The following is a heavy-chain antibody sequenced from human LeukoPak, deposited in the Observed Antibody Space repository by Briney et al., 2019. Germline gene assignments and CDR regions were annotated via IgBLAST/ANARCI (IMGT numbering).Heavy chain of an antibody. V-gene: IGHV3-7*01. CDR2: IKQDGSEK. Sequence: GGSLRLSCAASGFTFSSYWMSWVRQAPGKGLEWVANIKQDGSEKYYVDPVKGRFTISRDNAKNSLYLQMNSLRAEDTAVYYCAREGVDTAMVDWDYWGQGTLVTVSS. CDR1: GFTFSSYW. J-gene: IGHJ4*02. CDR3: AREGVDTAMVDWDY. D-gene: IGHD5-18*01.